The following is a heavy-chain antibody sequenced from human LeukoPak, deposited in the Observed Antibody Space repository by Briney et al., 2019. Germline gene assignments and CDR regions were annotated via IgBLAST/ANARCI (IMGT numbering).Heavy chain of an antibody. CDR1: GGSISSYY. J-gene: IGHJ6*03. V-gene: IGHV4-59*01. CDR3: ARDFRNYMDV. Sequence: SETLSLTCTVSGGSISSYYWSWIRQPPGKGLEWIGYIYYSGSTNYNPSLKSRVTISVDTSKNQFSLKLSSVTAADTAVYYCARDFRNYMDVWGKGTTVTVSS. CDR2: IYYSGST. D-gene: IGHD1-14*01.